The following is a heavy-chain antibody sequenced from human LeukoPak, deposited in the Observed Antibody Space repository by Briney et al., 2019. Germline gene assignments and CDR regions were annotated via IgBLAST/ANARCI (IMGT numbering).Heavy chain of an antibody. CDR3: ARDKVVGATYLDY. CDR1: GFRFSAYG. J-gene: IGHJ4*02. V-gene: IGHV3-7*01. CDR2: IKQDGTEK. Sequence: PGGTLRLSCDASGFRFSAYGMSWVRQAPGKGLEWVANIKQDGTEKYYVDSVKGRFTISRDNAKNSVYLQMNSLRAEDTAVYYCARDKVVGATYLDYWGQGTLVTVSS. D-gene: IGHD2-15*01.